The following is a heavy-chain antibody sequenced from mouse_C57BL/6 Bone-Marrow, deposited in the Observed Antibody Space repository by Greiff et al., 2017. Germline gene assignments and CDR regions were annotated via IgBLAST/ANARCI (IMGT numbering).Heavy chain of an antibody. CDR3: ASRNYAMDY. CDR2: ISYDGSN. V-gene: IGHV3-6*01. CDR1: GYSITSGYY. Sequence: VQLKESGPGLVKPSQSLSLTCSVTGYSITSGYYWNWIRQFPGNKLEWMGYISYDGSNNYNPSLKNRISITRDTSKNQFFLKLNSVTTEDTATYYCASRNYAMDYWGQGTSVTVS. J-gene: IGHJ4*01.